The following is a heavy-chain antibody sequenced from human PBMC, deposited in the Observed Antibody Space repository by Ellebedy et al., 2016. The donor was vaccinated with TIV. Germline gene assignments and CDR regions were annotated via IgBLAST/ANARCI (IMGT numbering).Heavy chain of an antibody. V-gene: IGHV3-23*01. Sequence: GESLKISCAASGFTFSAFAISWVRQAPGKGLELVSGISGRGGSSYQADSVKGRLTISRDNSKNTLFLQMNNLRAEDTAVYYCARYLGLHWYPEPAAHWGQGTLVAVSS. D-gene: IGHD3-9*01. CDR1: GFTFSAFA. J-gene: IGHJ4*02. CDR3: ARYLGLHWYPEPAAH. CDR2: ISGRGGSS.